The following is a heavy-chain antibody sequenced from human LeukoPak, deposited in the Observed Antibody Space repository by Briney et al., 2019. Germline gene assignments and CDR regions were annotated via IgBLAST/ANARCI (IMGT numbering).Heavy chain of an antibody. Sequence: SVKVSCKASGYTFTSYYMHWVRQAPGQGLEWMGGIIPIFGTANYAQKFQGRVTITADKSTSTAYMELSSLRSEDTAVYYCARDRGSGWFYYYYMDVWGKGTTVTVSS. CDR2: IIPIFGTA. CDR3: ARDRGSGWFYYYYMDV. J-gene: IGHJ6*03. V-gene: IGHV1-69*06. CDR1: GYTFTSYY. D-gene: IGHD6-19*01.